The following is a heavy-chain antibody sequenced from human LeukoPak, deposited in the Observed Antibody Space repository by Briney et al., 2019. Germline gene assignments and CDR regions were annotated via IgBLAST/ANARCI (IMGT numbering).Heavy chain of an antibody. D-gene: IGHD3-16*01. CDR2: IIPIFGTA. CDR3: ASDLGGGGPFDY. CDR1: GGTFSSYA. J-gene: IGHJ4*02. Sequence: SVKVSCKASGGTFSSYAISWVRQAPGQGPEWMGGIIPIFGTANYAQKFQGRVTITADESTSTAYMELSSLRSEDTAVYYCASDLGGGGPFDYWGQGTLVTVSS. V-gene: IGHV1-69*13.